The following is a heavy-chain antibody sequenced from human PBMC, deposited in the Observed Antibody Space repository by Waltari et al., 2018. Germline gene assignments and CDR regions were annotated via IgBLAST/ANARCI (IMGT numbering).Heavy chain of an antibody. V-gene: IGHV4-34*01. CDR2: INHSGST. J-gene: IGHJ4*02. CDR1: GGSFSGYY. D-gene: IGHD3-10*01. CDR3: ARASPIYGSGSYCY. Sequence: QVQLQQWGAGLLKPSETLSLTCAVHGGSFSGYYWSWIRPPPGKGLEWIGEINHSGSTNYNPSLKSRVTISVDTSKNQFSLKLSSVTAADTAVYYCARASPIYGSGSYCYWGQGTLVTVSS.